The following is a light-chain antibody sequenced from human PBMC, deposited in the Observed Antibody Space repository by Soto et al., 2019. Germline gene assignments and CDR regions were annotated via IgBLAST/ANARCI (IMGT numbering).Light chain of an antibody. Sequence: QSVLTQPRSVSGSPGQSVTISCTGTGSDVGGYNYVSWYQEHPGKAPKLMIYGVTKRPSGVPDRFSGSKSGNTASLTISGLQAEDEADYYCCSYAGTYTYVFGTGTKVTVL. CDR1: GSDVGGYNY. CDR2: GVT. CDR3: CSYAGTYTYV. J-gene: IGLJ1*01. V-gene: IGLV2-11*01.